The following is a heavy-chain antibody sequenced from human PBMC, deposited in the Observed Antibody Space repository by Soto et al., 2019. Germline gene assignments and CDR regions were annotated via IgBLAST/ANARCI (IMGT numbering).Heavy chain of an antibody. CDR2: ISGSGGST. CDR1: GFTFSSYA. D-gene: IGHD6-19*01. CDR3: AKDRLLRVAGGGRGAFDI. V-gene: IGHV3-23*01. J-gene: IGHJ3*02. Sequence: EVQLLESGGGLVQPGGSLRLSCAASGFTFSSYAMSWVRQAPGKGLEWVSAISGSGGSTYYADSVKGRFTISRDNSKNTLYLQMNSLGAEDTAVYYCAKDRLLRVAGGGRGAFDIWGQGTMVTVSS.